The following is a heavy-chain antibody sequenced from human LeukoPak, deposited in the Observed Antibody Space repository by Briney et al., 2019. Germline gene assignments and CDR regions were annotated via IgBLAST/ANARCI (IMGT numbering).Heavy chain of an antibody. CDR2: FYHSGST. CDR1: GGFNTHYY. CDR3: ARGLRLYYYMDV. J-gene: IGHJ6*03. Sequence: SGTLSLTCSVSGGFNTHYYWSWIRQPPGKGLEWIGYFYHSGSTNYNPSLKSRVTISVYTSKNQFSLKLSSVTAADTAVYYCARGLRLYYYMDVWGKGTTVTVSS. V-gene: IGHV4-59*01.